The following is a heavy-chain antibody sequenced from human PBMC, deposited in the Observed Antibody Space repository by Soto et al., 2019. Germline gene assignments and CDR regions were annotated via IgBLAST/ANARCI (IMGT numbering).Heavy chain of an antibody. Sequence: EVQLVESGGGLVQPGRSLRLSCAASGFTFDDYAIHWVRQAPGKGLEWVSGIRWNSGSIGYADSVKGRFTISRDNAKNPLYLQMNSLRAEDTALYYCAKAIGGYDIMTGHFDYWGQGTLVTVSS. CDR2: IRWNSGSI. CDR1: GFTFDDYA. CDR3: AKAIGGYDIMTGHFDY. V-gene: IGHV3-9*01. J-gene: IGHJ4*02. D-gene: IGHD3-9*01.